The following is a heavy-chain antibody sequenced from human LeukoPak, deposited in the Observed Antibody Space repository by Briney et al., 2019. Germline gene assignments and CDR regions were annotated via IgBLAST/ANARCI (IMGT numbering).Heavy chain of an antibody. Sequence: GRSLRLSCAASGFTFSDYAIYWVRQAPGKGLEWVAAISYDGSSRYYADSVKGRFTISRDNSKNTLYLQMNSLRAEDTAVYYCARGSGKYSSSSFDYWGQGTLVTVSS. D-gene: IGHD6-6*01. V-gene: IGHV3-30*01. CDR1: GFTFSDYA. J-gene: IGHJ4*02. CDR2: ISYDGSSR. CDR3: ARGSGKYSSSSFDY.